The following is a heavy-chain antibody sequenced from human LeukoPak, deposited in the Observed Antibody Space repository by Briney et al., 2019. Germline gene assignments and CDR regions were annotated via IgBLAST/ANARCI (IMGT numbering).Heavy chain of an antibody. CDR3: AKDLGGSATTV. CDR2: ISWSGDRM. Sequence: GRSLRLSCAASGFTFEDHVMHWVRQAPGKGLEWVSSISWSGDRMGYADAVKGRFTISRDNAKNSLFLQMNSLRVEDTALYYCAKDLGGSATTVWGQGTPVTVSS. CDR1: GFTFEDHV. D-gene: IGHD2-2*01. V-gene: IGHV3-9*01. J-gene: IGHJ4*02.